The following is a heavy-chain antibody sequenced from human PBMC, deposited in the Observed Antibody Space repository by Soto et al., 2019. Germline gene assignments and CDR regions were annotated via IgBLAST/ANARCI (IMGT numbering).Heavy chain of an antibody. Sequence: ASVKVSCKASGYTFTSYAMHWVRQAPGQRLEWMGWINAGNGNTKYSQKFQGRVTITRDTSASTAYMELSSLRSEDTAVYYCARGGQELTGDFDYWGQGTLVTVSS. CDR1: GYTFTSYA. D-gene: IGHD7-27*01. CDR3: ARGGQELTGDFDY. CDR2: INAGNGNT. J-gene: IGHJ4*02. V-gene: IGHV1-3*01.